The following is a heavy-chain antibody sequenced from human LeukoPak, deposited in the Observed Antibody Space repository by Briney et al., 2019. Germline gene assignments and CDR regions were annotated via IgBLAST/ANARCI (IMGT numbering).Heavy chain of an antibody. V-gene: IGHV1-46*01. Sequence: ASVKDSCKASGYTFTSYYMHWVRQAPGQGLGWMGIINPSGGSTSYAQKFQGRVTVTRDTSTSTVYMELSSLRSEDTAVYYCARVSAMDPTNDYWGQGTLVTVSS. J-gene: IGHJ4*02. CDR2: INPSGGST. CDR3: ARVSAMDPTNDY. CDR1: GYTFTSYY. D-gene: IGHD2-2*01.